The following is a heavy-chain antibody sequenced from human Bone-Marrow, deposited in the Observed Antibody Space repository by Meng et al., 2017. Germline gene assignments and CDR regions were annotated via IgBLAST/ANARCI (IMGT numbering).Heavy chain of an antibody. CDR3: ARSGIQLWLYY. Sequence: GAWGMGGWQACGSTCTGCEIEGVGRATGQGVGVMGWMNPNGGNTGYAQKFQGIVTMTRNTSISTAYMELSSLRSEDTAVYYCARSGIQLWLYYWGQGTLVTVSS. CDR2: MNPNGGNT. D-gene: IGHD5-18*01. CDR1: GSTCTGCE. J-gene: IGHJ4*02. V-gene: IGHV1-8*01.